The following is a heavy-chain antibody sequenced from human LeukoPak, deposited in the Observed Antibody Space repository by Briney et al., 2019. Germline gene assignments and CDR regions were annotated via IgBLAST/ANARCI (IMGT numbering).Heavy chain of an antibody. D-gene: IGHD3-22*01. Sequence: PSETLSLTCTVSGDSISSSSYYWGWIRQPPGKGLEWIGSIYYSGSTYYNPSLKSRVTISVDTSKNQFSLKLSSVTAADTAVYYCARGGYYYDSSGGFDYWGQGTLVTVSS. V-gene: IGHV4-39*07. CDR2: IYYSGST. CDR3: ARGGYYYDSSGGFDY. CDR1: GDSISSSSYY. J-gene: IGHJ4*02.